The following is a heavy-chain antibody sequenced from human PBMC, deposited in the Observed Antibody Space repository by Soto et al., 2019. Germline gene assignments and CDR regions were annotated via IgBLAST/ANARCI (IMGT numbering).Heavy chain of an antibody. CDR3: AREGIVVVTDYYFDY. CDR1: GGSFSGYY. Sequence: SETLSLTCAVYGGSFSGYYWSWIRRPPGKGLEWIGEINHSGSTNYNPSLKSRVTISVDTSKNQFSLKLSSVTAADTAVYYCAREGIVVVTDYYFDYWGQGTLVTVSS. CDR2: INHSGST. D-gene: IGHD2-21*02. V-gene: IGHV4-34*01. J-gene: IGHJ4*02.